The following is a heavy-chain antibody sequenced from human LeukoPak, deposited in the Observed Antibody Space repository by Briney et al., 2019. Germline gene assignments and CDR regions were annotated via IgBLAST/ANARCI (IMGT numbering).Heavy chain of an antibody. V-gene: IGHV3-23*01. CDR2: INTNSGSI. CDR3: AKHWSYCSTTSCFFNYYYYYMDV. J-gene: IGHJ6*03. D-gene: IGHD2-2*01. Sequence: GGSLRLSCAASGFTFSNYAMSWARQAPGKGPEWVSAINTNSGSIYYTDSVKGRFTTSRDNSKNTLYLQMNDLRPEDTAVYSCAKHWSYCSTTSCFFNYYYYYMDVWGKGTTVTVSS. CDR1: GFTFSNYA.